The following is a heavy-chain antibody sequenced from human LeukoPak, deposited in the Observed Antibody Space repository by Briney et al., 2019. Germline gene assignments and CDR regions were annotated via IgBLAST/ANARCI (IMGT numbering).Heavy chain of an antibody. CDR3: AKGAYAYYYYMDV. CDR1: GCTFTNYA. CDR2: ISSKYGSP. V-gene: IGHV3-23*01. J-gene: IGHJ6*03. Sequence: PGGSLRLSCAASGCTFTNYAMKWVRQAPGKGLEWVSTISSKYGSPYYADSVKGRFTIYRDNSKNTVYLQMDHFRTEDTVIYYCAKGAYAYYYYMDVWGKGTTVTVSS. D-gene: IGHD4-17*01.